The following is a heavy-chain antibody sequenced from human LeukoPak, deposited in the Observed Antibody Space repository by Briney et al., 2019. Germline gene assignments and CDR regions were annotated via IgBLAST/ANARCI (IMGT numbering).Heavy chain of an antibody. CDR1: GYTFSDHY. D-gene: IGHD1/OR15-1a*01. V-gene: IGHV1-2*02. Sequence: EASVKVSCKSSGYTFSDHYVHWVRQAPGQGPEWMGWINPKTGGTTVAPNFQGRLTMTRDTSIDSAHMELTRLLSDDTAVYYCATSVLSRGNLRTVGPGGWFDSWGQGTLVTVSS. J-gene: IGHJ5*01. CDR2: INPKTGGT. CDR3: ATSVLSRGNLRTVGPGGWFDS.